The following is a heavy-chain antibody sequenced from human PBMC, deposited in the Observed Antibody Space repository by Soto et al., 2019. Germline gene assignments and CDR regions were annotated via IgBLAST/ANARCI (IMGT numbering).Heavy chain of an antibody. J-gene: IGHJ5*02. Sequence: PEALSHTCTVSGGSPSGYYWLWIRQPPGMGLEWIGYIYYNGSTNYNPSLKSRVTISVDMSKNQFSLKLSSVTAADTAVYYCARTYYDFWSGYWRWFDPWGQGTLVTVS. CDR3: ARTYYDFWSGYWRWFDP. D-gene: IGHD3-3*01. CDR1: GGSPSGYY. V-gene: IGHV4-59*13. CDR2: IYYNGST.